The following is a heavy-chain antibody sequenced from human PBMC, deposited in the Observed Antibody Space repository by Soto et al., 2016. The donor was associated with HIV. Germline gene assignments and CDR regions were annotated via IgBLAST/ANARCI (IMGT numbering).Heavy chain of an antibody. CDR1: GYTFTDYY. D-gene: IGHD3-10*01. Sequence: QVQLVQSGAEVKKPGASVKVSCKASGYTFTDYYIHWVRQAPGQGLEWMGWINPNGGGTNFAQKFQGRVTMTRDTSISTAYMELSRLNSDNTAVYYCARGWFGFDTWGQGTLATVSS. V-gene: IGHV1-2*02. CDR3: ARGWFGFDT. CDR2: INPNGGGT. J-gene: IGHJ4*02.